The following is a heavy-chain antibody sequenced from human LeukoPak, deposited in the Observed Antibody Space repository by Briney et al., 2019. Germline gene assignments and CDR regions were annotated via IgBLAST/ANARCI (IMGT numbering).Heavy chain of an antibody. CDR3: ARGLRYYGMDV. V-gene: IGHV3-9*01. CDR1: GFTFDDYA. J-gene: IGHJ6*02. CDR2: ISWNSGSI. Sequence: GGSLRLSCAASGFTFDDYAMHWVRQAPGKGLEWVSGISWNSGSIGYADSVKGRFTISRDNAKNSLYLQMNSLRAEDTAVYYCARGLRYYGMDVWGQGTTVTVSS.